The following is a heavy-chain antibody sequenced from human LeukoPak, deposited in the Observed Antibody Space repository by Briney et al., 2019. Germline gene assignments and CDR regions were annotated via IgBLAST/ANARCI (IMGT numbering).Heavy chain of an antibody. J-gene: IGHJ4*02. Sequence: GGSLRLSCAASGFTFSSYVMHWVRQAPGKGLEWVAIISYDGSNEYYADSVKGRFTISRDNSKNTLFLQMNSLRTEDTAVYYCARYGDSSYYWGQGTLVTVSS. D-gene: IGHD4-17*01. CDR1: GFTFSSYV. CDR2: ISYDGSNE. V-gene: IGHV3-30*04. CDR3: ARYGDSSYY.